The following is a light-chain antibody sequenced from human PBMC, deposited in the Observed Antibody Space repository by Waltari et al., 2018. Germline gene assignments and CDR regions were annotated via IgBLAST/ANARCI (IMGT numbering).Light chain of an antibody. Sequence: LVLTQSPSASASLGASVKLTCSLPGEYSAYPIAWHQQQPLKGPRYLMTVNSDGSHKKGDGISERFSGSSSDVDHYLIISRLQSDDEADYFCQTWGTGIQVFGSGTKLTVL. V-gene: IGLV4-69*01. CDR2: VNSDGSH. CDR3: QTWGTGIQV. CDR1: GEYSAYP. J-gene: IGLJ3*02.